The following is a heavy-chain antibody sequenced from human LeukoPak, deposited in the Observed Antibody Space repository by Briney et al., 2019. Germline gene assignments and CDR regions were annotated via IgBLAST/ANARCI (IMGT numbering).Heavy chain of an antibody. V-gene: IGHV1-69*13. Sequence: SVKVSCKASGGTFSSYAISWVRQAPGQGLEWMGGIIPIFGTANYAQKFQGRVTITADESTSTAYMELSSLRSEDTAVYYCARVDSFMDGFDYWGQETLVTVSS. CDR2: IIPIFGTA. J-gene: IGHJ4*02. CDR1: GGTFSSYA. D-gene: IGHD5-18*01. CDR3: ARVDSFMDGFDY.